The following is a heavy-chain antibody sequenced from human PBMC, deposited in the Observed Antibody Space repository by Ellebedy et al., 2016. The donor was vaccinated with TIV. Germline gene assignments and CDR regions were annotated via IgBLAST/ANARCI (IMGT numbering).Heavy chain of an antibody. Sequence: GESLKISCAASGFTFSSYSMSWVRQAPGKGLEWVAVIWYDGSNKYYADSVKGRFTISRDNSKNTLYLQMGSLRAEDMAVYYCARGFNRIAVAGTDAFDIWGQGTMVTVSS. CDR3: ARGFNRIAVAGTDAFDI. V-gene: IGHV3-33*08. J-gene: IGHJ3*02. CDR1: GFTFSSYS. D-gene: IGHD6-19*01. CDR2: IWYDGSNK.